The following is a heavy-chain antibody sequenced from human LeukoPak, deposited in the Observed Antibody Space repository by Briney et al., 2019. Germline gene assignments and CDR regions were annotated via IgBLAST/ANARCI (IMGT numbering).Heavy chain of an antibody. V-gene: IGHV3-23*05. CDR2: IDTIGGGS. CDR1: GFSFASYV. CDR3: AKGVTSGAHGPSS. J-gene: IGHJ5*02. D-gene: IGHD3-10*01. Sequence: GGSLRLSCAASGFSFASYVMSWVRQAPGKGLEWVSTIDTIGGGSYYADSVKGRFTISRDNSKDTVSLQMNSLRVDDTAVYYCAKGVTSGAHGPSSWGQGTLVTVSS.